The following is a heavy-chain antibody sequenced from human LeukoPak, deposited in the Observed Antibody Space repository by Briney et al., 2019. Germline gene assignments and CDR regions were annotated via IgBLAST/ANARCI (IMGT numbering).Heavy chain of an antibody. CDR2: ISGGGGST. D-gene: IGHD6-13*01. Sequence: GGSLRLSCAASGFTFSSYAMSWVRQAPGKGLEWVSAISGGGGSTYYADSVKGRFTISRDNSKNTLYLQMNSLRAEDTAVYYCAKEPYSSRAYLTIDYWGQGTLVTVSS. J-gene: IGHJ4*02. CDR3: AKEPYSSRAYLTIDY. V-gene: IGHV3-23*01. CDR1: GFTFSSYA.